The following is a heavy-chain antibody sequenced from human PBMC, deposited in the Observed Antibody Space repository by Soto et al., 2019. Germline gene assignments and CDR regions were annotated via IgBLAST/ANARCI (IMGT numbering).Heavy chain of an antibody. J-gene: IGHJ6*02. CDR3: ARASKWMGYTYYYGMDV. CDR2: INPSGGST. CDR1: GYTFTSYY. V-gene: IGHV1-46*01. D-gene: IGHD6-19*01. Sequence: GASVKVSCKASGYTFTSYYMHWVRQAPGQGLEWMGIINPSGGSTSYAQKFQGRVTMTRDTSTSTVYMELSSLRSEDTAVYYCARASKWMGYTYYYGMDVCGQRTTVPVSS.